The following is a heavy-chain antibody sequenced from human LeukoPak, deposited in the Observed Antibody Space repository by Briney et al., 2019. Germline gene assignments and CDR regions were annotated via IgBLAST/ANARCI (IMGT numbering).Heavy chain of an antibody. Sequence: GGSLRLSCAASGFTFSSYVMSWVRQAPGEGLVWVSRTNSDGSSTNYADSVKGRFTISRDNAKNTLYLQMNSLRAEDTAVYYCARGYRPNWGSTVGDYWGQGTLVTVSS. J-gene: IGHJ4*02. CDR3: ARGYRPNWGSTVGDY. V-gene: IGHV3-74*01. CDR1: GFTFSSYV. D-gene: IGHD7-27*01. CDR2: TNSDGSST.